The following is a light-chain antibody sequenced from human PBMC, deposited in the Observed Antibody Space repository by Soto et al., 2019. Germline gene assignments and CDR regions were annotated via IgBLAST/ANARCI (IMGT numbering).Light chain of an antibody. CDR3: ASYTDSTIVM. Sequence: QSALTQPASVSGSPGQSITISCTGTSSDVGGYNYVSWYQQHPGKAPKLMIYDVSNRPSGVSNRFSGSKSGNTASLTISGLQAEDEADYYCASYTDSTIVMFGGGTKLTVL. V-gene: IGLV2-14*01. J-gene: IGLJ3*02. CDR1: SSDVGGYNY. CDR2: DVS.